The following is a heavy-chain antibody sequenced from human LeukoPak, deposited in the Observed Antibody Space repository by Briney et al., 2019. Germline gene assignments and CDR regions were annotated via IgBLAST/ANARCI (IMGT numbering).Heavy chain of an antibody. Sequence: GGSLRLSCAASGFTFSIYWMSWVRQAPGKGLEWVANIKEDGSEKNYVGSVKGRFTISRDNAKNSLYLQMNSLRAEDTAVYYCARDGYNNDAFDIWGQGTMVTVSS. D-gene: IGHD5-24*01. CDR2: IKEDGSEK. J-gene: IGHJ3*02. CDR1: GFTFSIYW. V-gene: IGHV3-7*01. CDR3: ARDGYNNDAFDI.